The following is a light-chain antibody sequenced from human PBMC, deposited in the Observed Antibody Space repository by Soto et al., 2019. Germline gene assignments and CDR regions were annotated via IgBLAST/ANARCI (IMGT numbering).Light chain of an antibody. CDR3: QQRSNWPAN. CDR2: GAS. V-gene: IGKV3-11*01. CDR1: QTITTY. Sequence: EIVLTQSPATLSLSPGEIATLSCRASQTITTYLAWYQQKPCQPPRLLIYGASNRATGIPARFSGSETGTDFTLTIRNLEPEDFAVYYCQQRSNWPANFGQGTRRDIK. J-gene: IGKJ5*01.